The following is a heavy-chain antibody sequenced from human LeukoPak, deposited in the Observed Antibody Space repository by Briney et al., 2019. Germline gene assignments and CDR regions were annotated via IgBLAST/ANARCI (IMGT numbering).Heavy chain of an antibody. D-gene: IGHD4-17*01. J-gene: IGHJ3*02. CDR3: ASTYGDYAQGAFDI. V-gene: IGHV4-59*01. CDR1: GGSISSYY. CDR2: IYYSGST. Sequence: KSSETLSLTCTVSGGSISSYYWSWIWQPPGKGLEWIGYIYYSGSTNYNPSLKSRVTISVDTSKNQFSLKLSSVTAADTAVYYCASTYGDYAQGAFDIWGQGTMVTVSS.